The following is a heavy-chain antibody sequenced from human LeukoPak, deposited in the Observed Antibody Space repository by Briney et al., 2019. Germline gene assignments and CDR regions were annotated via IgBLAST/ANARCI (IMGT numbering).Heavy chain of an antibody. J-gene: IGHJ4*02. D-gene: IGHD5-18*01. Sequence: TGGSLSLSCAASGFTFSSYAMHWVRQAPGKGLEWVAVISYDGSNKYYADSVKGRFTISRDNSKNTLYLQMNSLRAEDTAVYYCAKDDVGYSYGAAFDYWGQGTLVTVSS. CDR1: GFTFSSYA. CDR3: AKDDVGYSYGAAFDY. V-gene: IGHV3-30*04. CDR2: ISYDGSNK.